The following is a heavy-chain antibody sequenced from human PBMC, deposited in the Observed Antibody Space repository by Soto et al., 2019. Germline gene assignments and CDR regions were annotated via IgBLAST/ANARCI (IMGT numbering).Heavy chain of an antibody. J-gene: IGHJ4*02. Sequence: EVQLVESGGGLVQPGGSLRLSCVASGFTFSTDSMNWVRQAPGKGLEWVAHISTSGATRYYADSVKGRFTISRDNAKTSLYLQMDSLSDEDTAVYYCARLFGSGFDYWGQGTLVTVSS. CDR3: ARLFGSGFDY. V-gene: IGHV3-48*02. D-gene: IGHD3-10*02. CDR1: GFTFSTDS. CDR2: ISTSGATR.